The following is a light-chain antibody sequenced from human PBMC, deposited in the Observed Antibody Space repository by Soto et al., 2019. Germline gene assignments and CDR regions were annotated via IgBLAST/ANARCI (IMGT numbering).Light chain of an antibody. Sequence: EIVLTPSPGTLSLSPVERASLSFIASQSVSNNYLAWYQQKPGQAPRLLIYGASNRATGIPDRFSGSGSGTDFTLTISRLEPEDFAVYYCQQYGSSGTFGQGTKVDIK. J-gene: IGKJ1*01. CDR1: QSVSNNY. V-gene: IGKV3-20*01. CDR2: GAS. CDR3: QQYGSSGT.